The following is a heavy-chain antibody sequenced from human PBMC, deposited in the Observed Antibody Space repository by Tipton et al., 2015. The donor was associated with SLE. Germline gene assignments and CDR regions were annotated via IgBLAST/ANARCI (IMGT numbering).Heavy chain of an antibody. V-gene: IGHV3-11*01. CDR1: GFSFSDYY. CDR2: ISYSGSTI. J-gene: IGHJ4*02. CDR3: ANLLGPYEFPLPFVH. Sequence: SLRLSCAASGFSFSDYYMTWIRQAPGKGLEWVSSISYSGSTIYYADAVKRRLTISRNNAKNSLYLQMTSRRADGTAVYYCANLLGPYEFPLPFVHWGQGSLVTVSS. D-gene: IGHD5-12*01.